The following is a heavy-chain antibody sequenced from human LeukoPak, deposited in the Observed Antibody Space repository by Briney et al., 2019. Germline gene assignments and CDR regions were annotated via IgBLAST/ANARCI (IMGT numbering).Heavy chain of an antibody. Sequence: KPGASVKVSCKASGDTFTGYYMHCVRQAPGQGLEWMGWINPNSGGTNYAQKFQGRVTMTRDTSISTAHMELTRLRSDDTAVYYCARDNGDYWFDYWGQGTLVTVSS. J-gene: IGHJ4*02. CDR3: ARDNGDYWFDY. V-gene: IGHV1-2*02. D-gene: IGHD4-17*01. CDR1: GDTFTGYY. CDR2: INPNSGGT.